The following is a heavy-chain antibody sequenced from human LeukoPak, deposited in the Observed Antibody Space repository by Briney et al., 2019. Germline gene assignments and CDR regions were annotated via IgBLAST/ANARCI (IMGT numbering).Heavy chain of an antibody. V-gene: IGHV3-21*01. CDR1: GFTFSSYS. CDR2: ISSSSSYI. D-gene: IGHD3-22*01. Sequence: GGSLRLSCAASGFTFSSYSMNWVRQAPGKGLEWVSSISSSSSYIYYADSVKGRFTISRDNAKNSLYLQMNSLRAEDTAVYHCARDRLKTYYYDEAAGGFDIWGQGTMVTVSS. CDR3: ARDRLKTYYYDEAAGGFDI. J-gene: IGHJ3*02.